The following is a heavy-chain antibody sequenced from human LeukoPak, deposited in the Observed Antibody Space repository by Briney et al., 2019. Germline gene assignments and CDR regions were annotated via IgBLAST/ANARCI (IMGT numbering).Heavy chain of an antibody. J-gene: IGHJ3*02. D-gene: IGHD2-2*01. CDR1: GYTFTSYG. CDR2: ISAYNGNT. V-gene: IGHV1-18*01. Sequence: ASVKVSCKASGYTFTSYGISWLRQAPGQGLEWMGWISAYNGNTNYAQKLQGRVTMTTDTSTSTAYMELRSLRSDDTAVYYCASAKPLYCSSTSCSPDAFDIWGQGTMVTVSS. CDR3: ASAKPLYCSSTSCSPDAFDI.